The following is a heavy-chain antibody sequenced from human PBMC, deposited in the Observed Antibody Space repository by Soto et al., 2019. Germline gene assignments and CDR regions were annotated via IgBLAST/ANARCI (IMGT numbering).Heavy chain of an antibody. CDR3: ATSQRRVGYGMDV. V-gene: IGHV4-34*01. D-gene: IGHD6-25*01. CDR2: INHSGST. J-gene: IGHJ6*02. Sequence: QVQLQQWGAGLLKPSETLSLTCAVYGGSFSGYYWSWIRQPPGKGLEWIGEINHSGSTNYNPSLKSRVAISVKTCKNQFCMKLSSVTAADTAVYYGATSQRRVGYGMDVWGQGTTVTVSS. CDR1: GGSFSGYY.